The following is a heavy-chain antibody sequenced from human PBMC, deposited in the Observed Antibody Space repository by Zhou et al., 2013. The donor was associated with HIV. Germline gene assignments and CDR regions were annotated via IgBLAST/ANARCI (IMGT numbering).Heavy chain of an antibody. CDR2: INPTSGGT. CDR1: GYSLSAYY. J-gene: IGHJ1*01. Sequence: QGQLVQSGTEVKNPGASVKVSCKASGYSLSAYYMHWVRQAPGQGLEWMGWINPTSGGTEYAQKLQGRVTMTRDTSISTAYMELSRLTSDDTAVYYCARGGSSGEYFQHWGQGTLVTVSS. D-gene: IGHD1-26*01. CDR3: ARGGSSGEYFQH. V-gene: IGHV1-2*02.